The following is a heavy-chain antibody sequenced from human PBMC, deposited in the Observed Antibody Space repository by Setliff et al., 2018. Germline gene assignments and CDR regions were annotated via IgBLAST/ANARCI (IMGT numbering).Heavy chain of an antibody. D-gene: IGHD1-26*01. CDR3: ATLEIDIEGASAHAFDT. Sequence: PGESLKISCKGSGYSFSNYWIGWVRQMSGKGLEWMGIIYPADSDTRYSPSFQGQVTISADKSISTAYLQWSSLKASDTAMYYCATLEIDIEGASAHAFDTWGEGTRVTVAP. V-gene: IGHV5-51*01. J-gene: IGHJ3*02. CDR2: IYPADSDT. CDR1: GYSFSNYW.